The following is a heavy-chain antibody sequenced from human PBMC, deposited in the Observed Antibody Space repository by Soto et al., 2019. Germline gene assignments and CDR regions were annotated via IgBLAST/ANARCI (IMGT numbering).Heavy chain of an antibody. D-gene: IGHD3-22*01. J-gene: IGHJ6*02. Sequence: HPGGSLRLSCAASGFTFSSYEMNWVRQAPGKGLEWVSYISSSGSTIYYADSVKGRFTISRDNAKNSLYLQMNSLRAEDTAVYYCARAYYDSSGYYYDWSFGMDVWGQGTTVTVSS. CDR3: ARAYYDSSGYYYDWSFGMDV. V-gene: IGHV3-48*03. CDR2: ISSSGSTI. CDR1: GFTFSSYE.